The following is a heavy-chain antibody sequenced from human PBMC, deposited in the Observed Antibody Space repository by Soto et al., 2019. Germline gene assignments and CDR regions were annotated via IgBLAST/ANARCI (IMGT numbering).Heavy chain of an antibody. CDR1: GDSISSYC. V-gene: IGHV4-59*01. CDR2: IYYTGST. CDR3: ARDHITMVRRVIEYHGMDV. J-gene: IGHJ6*02. Sequence: SETLSLTCTVSGDSISSYCWSWIRQPPGKGLEWIGYIYYTGSTHYSPSLKSRVTISVDTSKKQFSLRLKSVTAADTAVYYCARDHITMVRRVIEYHGMDVWGQGITVTVSS. D-gene: IGHD3-10*01.